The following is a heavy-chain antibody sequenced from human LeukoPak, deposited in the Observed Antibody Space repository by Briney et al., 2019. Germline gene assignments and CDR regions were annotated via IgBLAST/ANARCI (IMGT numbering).Heavy chain of an antibody. CDR2: IVVGSGNT. CDR1: GFTFTSSA. V-gene: IGHV1-58*02. D-gene: IGHD3-16*01. J-gene: IGHJ3*02. CDR3: AALTRLNPNDAFDI. Sequence: GASVKVSCKASGFTFTSSAMQWVRQARGQRLEWIGWIVVGSGNTNYAQKFQERVTITRDMSTSTAYMELSSLRSEDTAVYYCAALTRLNPNDAFDIWGHGTMVTVSS.